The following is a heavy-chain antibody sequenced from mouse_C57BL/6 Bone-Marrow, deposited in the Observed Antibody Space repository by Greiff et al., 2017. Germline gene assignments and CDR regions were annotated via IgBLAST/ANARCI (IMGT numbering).Heavy chain of an antibody. V-gene: IGHV1-64*01. CDR3: ARDDYNVNYYAMDY. CDR2: IHPNSGST. Sequence: QVQLQQPGAELVKPGASVKLSCKASGYTFTSYWMHWVKQRPGQGLEWIGMIHPNSGSTNYNEKFKSKATLTVDKSSSTAYMQLSSLTSEDTAVYYWARDDYNVNYYAMDYWGQGTSVTVSS. J-gene: IGHJ4*01. D-gene: IGHD2-4*01. CDR1: GYTFTSYW.